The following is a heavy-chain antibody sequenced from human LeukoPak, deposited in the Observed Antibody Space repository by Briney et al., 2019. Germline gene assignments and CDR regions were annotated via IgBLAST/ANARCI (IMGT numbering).Heavy chain of an antibody. CDR3: ARGVLATPTSSGWYDWFDP. J-gene: IGHJ5*02. CDR2: ISSSSSYI. Sequence: GGSLRLSCAASGFTFSSYSMNWVRQAPGKGLEWVSSISSSSSYIYYADSVKGRLTISRDNAKNSLYLQMNSLRAEDTAVYYCARGVLATPTSSGWYDWFDPWGQGTLVTVSS. CDR1: GFTFSSYS. V-gene: IGHV3-21*01. D-gene: IGHD6-19*01.